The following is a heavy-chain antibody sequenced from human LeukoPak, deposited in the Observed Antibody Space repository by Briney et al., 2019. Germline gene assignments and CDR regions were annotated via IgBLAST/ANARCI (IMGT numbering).Heavy chain of an antibody. CDR2: ISDSGGRT. V-gene: IGHV3-23*01. Sequence: PGGSLRLSCAVSGITLSNYGMSWVRQAPGKGLEWVAGISDSGGRTNYADSVKGRFTISRDNPENTLSLQMNSLRTEDTAVYFCAKRGVVIRGFLVGFHKEAYYYDSWGQGALVTVPS. CDR3: AKRGVVIRGFLVGFHKEAYYYDS. J-gene: IGHJ4*02. D-gene: IGHD3-10*01. CDR1: GITLSNYG.